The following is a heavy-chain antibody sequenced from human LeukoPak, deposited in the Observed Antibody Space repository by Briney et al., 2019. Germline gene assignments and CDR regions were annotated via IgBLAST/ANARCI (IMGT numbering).Heavy chain of an antibody. D-gene: IGHD4-17*01. CDR2: IYYSGST. CDR3: ASTSYGDYAAYFDY. CDR1: GFTVSSNY. Sequence: LRLSCAASGFTVSSNYMSWVRQPPGKGLEWIGYIYYSGSTYYNPSLKSRVTISVDTSKNQFSLKLSSVTAADTAVYYCASTSYGDYAAYFDYWGQGTLVTVSS. J-gene: IGHJ4*02. V-gene: IGHV4-30-4*08.